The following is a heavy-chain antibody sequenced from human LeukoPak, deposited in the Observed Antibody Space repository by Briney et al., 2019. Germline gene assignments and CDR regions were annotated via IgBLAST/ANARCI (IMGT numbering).Heavy chain of an antibody. J-gene: IGHJ5*02. V-gene: IGHV1-3*01. D-gene: IGHD6-13*01. Sequence: ASVKVSCKASGYTFTSYAMHWVRQAPGQRLEWMGWINAGNGNTKYSQKFQGRVTITRDTSASTAYMELSSLRSEDTAVYYCARVTPLSWYGYNWFDPWGQGTLVTVSS. CDR3: ARVTPLSWYGYNWFDP. CDR1: GYTFTSYA. CDR2: INAGNGNT.